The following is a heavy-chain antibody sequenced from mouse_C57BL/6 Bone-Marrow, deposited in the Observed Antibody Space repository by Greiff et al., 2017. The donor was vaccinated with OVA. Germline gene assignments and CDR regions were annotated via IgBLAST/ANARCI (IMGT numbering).Heavy chain of an antibody. V-gene: IGHV1-55*01. CDR3: ARWKDYGNYGYYFDY. Sequence: QVQLQQSGAELVKPGASVKMSCKASGYTFTSYWITWVKQRPGQGLEWIGDIYPGSGSTNYNEKFKSKATLTVDTSSSTAYMQLSSLTSEDSAVYYCARWKDYGNYGYYFDYWGQGTTLTVSS. J-gene: IGHJ2*01. CDR1: GYTFTSYW. D-gene: IGHD2-1*01. CDR2: IYPGSGST.